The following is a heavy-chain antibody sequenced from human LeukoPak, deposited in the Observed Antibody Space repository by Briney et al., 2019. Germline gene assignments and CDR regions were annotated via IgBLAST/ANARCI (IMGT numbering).Heavy chain of an antibody. V-gene: IGHV4-4*02. CDR1: GDSISSSNW. CDR3: ARGWATGSLGYYYYGMDV. Sequence: SGTLSLTCVVSGDSISSSNWWTWVRQPPGKGLEWIGEIYYTGDTNYNPSPKSRLTISVDKSKNHFSLNLTSVTAADTAVYYCARGWATGSLGYYYYGMDVWGKGTTVIVSS. J-gene: IGHJ6*04. CDR2: IYYTGDT. D-gene: IGHD3-16*01.